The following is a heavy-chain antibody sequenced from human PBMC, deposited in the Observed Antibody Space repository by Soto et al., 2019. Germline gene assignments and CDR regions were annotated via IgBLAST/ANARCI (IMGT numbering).Heavy chain of an antibody. CDR1: GGSISNYC. J-gene: IGHJ5*01. V-gene: IGHV4-4*07. CDR2: IYTSGTT. CDR3: ARQTTYSSSWYDY. D-gene: IGHD6-13*01. Sequence: PSETLSLTCTVSGGSISNYCLTWIRQPAGKGLEWIGRIYTSGTTNYNPSLKSRVTMSVDTSKNQFSLKLSSVTDADTALYYCARQTTYSSSWYDYWGHGTLVTVSS.